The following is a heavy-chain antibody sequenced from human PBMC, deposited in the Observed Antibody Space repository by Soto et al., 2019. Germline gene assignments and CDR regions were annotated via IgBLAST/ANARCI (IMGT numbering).Heavy chain of an antibody. CDR3: ARGHSSGWYWVYNWFDP. CDR2: INPNSGGT. V-gene: IGHV1-2*04. J-gene: IGHJ5*02. D-gene: IGHD6-19*01. CDR1: GYTFTGYY. Sequence: ASVKVSCKASGYTFTGYYMHWVRQAPGQGLEWMGWINPNSGGTNYAQKFQGWVTMTRDTSISTAYMELSRPRSDDTAVYYCARGHSSGWYWVYNWFDPWGQGTLVTVSS.